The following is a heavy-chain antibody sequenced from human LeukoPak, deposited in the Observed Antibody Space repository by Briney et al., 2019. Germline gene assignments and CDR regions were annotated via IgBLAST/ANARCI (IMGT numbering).Heavy chain of an antibody. CDR2: ISGSGGST. J-gene: IGHJ4*02. CDR1: GFTFSSYA. Sequence: GGSLRLSCAASGFTFSSYAMSWVRQAPGKGLEWVSAISGSGGSTYYADSVKGRFTISRDNSKNTLYLQMNSLRAEDTAVYYCAKRAILGYCSGGSCYNFFDYWGQGTMVTVSS. D-gene: IGHD2-15*01. V-gene: IGHV3-23*01. CDR3: AKRAILGYCSGGSCYNFFDY.